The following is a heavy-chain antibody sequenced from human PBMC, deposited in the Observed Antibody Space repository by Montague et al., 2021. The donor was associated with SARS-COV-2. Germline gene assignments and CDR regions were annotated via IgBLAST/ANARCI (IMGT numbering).Heavy chain of an antibody. CDR2: INHSGTA. J-gene: IGHJ3*01. Sequence: SETLSLTCAVYGGSFSVYYWSWLRQSPRSGLERIAEINHSGTANYNPSLKSRVSISVDTSKNQFTLKLTSVTAADTAVYYCAKEGEVVRAARTLVAFDLWGQGTMVTVSS. CDR1: GGSFSVYY. D-gene: IGHD2-2*01. V-gene: IGHV4-34*01. CDR3: AKEGEVVRAARTLVAFDL.